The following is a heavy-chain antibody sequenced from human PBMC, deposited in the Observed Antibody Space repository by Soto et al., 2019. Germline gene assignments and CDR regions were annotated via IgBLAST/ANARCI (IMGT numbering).Heavy chain of an antibody. CDR2: ISTSGSTI. Sequence: WGSLRLSCAASGFSFNTYEINWFRHSPLKGLEWVSYISTSGSTIYYADSVKGRFTISRDNGKNSLYLQMNSLRAEDTAVYYCAYGGSCDYWGQGTQVTAPQ. CDR1: GFSFNTYE. V-gene: IGHV3-48*03. J-gene: IGHJ4*02. D-gene: IGHD1-26*01. CDR3: AYGGSCDY.